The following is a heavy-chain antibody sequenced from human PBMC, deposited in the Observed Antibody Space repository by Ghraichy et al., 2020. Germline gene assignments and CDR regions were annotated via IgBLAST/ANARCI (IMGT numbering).Heavy chain of an antibody. CDR2: MNPNSGNT. Sequence: ASVKVSCKASGYTFTSYDINWVRQATGQGLEWMGWMNPNSGNTGYAQKFQGRVTMTRNTSISTAYMELSSLRSEDTAVYYCARGRHYDILTGYYKFGWEFDPWGQGTLVTVSS. CDR3: ARGRHYDILTGYYKFGWEFDP. D-gene: IGHD3-9*01. J-gene: IGHJ5*02. CDR1: GYTFTSYD. V-gene: IGHV1-8*01.